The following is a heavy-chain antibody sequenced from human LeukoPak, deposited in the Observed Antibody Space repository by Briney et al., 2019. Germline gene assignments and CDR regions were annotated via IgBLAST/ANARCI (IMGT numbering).Heavy chain of an antibody. D-gene: IGHD3-10*01. Sequence: GGSLRLSCAASGFNFSSYSMNWVRQAPGKGLEWVSSISISSSYIYYADSVKGRFTISRDNAKNSLYLQMNSLRAEDTAVYYCARDYYGSGSYYPYWGQGTLVTVSS. CDR2: ISISSSYI. CDR3: ARDYYGSGSYYPY. V-gene: IGHV3-21*01. J-gene: IGHJ4*02. CDR1: GFNFSSYS.